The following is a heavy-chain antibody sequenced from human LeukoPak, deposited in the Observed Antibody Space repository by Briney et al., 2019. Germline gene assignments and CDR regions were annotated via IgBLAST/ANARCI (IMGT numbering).Heavy chain of an antibody. J-gene: IGHJ4*02. CDR2: TSGSGGNA. CDR3: AKGGTSSWYFVFDY. Sequence: PGGSLRLSCAASGFTFRSYAMTWVRQAPGKGLEWVSVTSGSGGNAYYADSVKGRFTISRDNFKNTLYLQMNSLTAEDTAIYYCAKGGTSSWYFVFDYWGQGVLVTVSS. CDR1: GFTFRSYA. D-gene: IGHD6-13*01. V-gene: IGHV3-23*01.